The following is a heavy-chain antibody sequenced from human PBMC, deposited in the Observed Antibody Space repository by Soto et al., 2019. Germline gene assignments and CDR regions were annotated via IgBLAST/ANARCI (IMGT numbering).Heavy chain of an antibody. CDR3: ARAVNFDFWSDSQSGYYFDY. CDR2: RSYSGTT. Sequence: PSETLSLTCTVSGGSVSSGSYYWSWIRQPPGKGLEWIAYRSYSGTTNYTASRKSRVTISVDTSKNQFSLKLSSVTAAGTSVYYCARAVNFDFWSDSQSGYYFDYWGQGTLVTVSS. CDR1: GGSVSSGSYY. D-gene: IGHD3-3*01. V-gene: IGHV4-61*01. J-gene: IGHJ4*02.